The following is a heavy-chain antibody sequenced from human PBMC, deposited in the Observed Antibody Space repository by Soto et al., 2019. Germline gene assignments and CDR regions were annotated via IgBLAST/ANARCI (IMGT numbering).Heavy chain of an antibody. CDR2: IIPIFGTA. CDR3: ASPLEGRQLAFDY. Sequence: GTSVEVSCKASGGGFNSYAISWVRQTPGQGLEWMGGIIPIFGTANYAQKFQGRVTITADESTSTAYMELSSLRSEDTAVYYCASPLEGRQLAFDYWGQGTLVTVSS. D-gene: IGHD6-13*01. V-gene: IGHV1-69*13. J-gene: IGHJ4*02. CDR1: GGGFNSYA.